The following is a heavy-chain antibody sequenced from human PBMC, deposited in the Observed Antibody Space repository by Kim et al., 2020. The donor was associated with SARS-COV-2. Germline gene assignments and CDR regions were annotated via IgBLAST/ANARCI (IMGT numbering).Heavy chain of an antibody. Sequence: SETLSLTCAVSGGSISSSNWWSWVRQPPGKGLEWIGEIYHSGSTNYNPSLKSRVTISVDKSKNQFSLKLSSVTAADTAVYYCARGSSSWSYYYYYGMDVWRQGTTVTVSS. CDR3: ARGSSSWSYYYYYGMDV. J-gene: IGHJ6*02. CDR2: IYHSGST. D-gene: IGHD6-13*01. CDR1: GGSISSSNW. V-gene: IGHV4-4*02.